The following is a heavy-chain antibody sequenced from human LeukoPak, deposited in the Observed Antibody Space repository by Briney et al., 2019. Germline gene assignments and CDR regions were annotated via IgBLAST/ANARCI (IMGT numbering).Heavy chain of an antibody. J-gene: IGHJ4*02. Sequence: GGSLRLSCVVSGFTFSSYSMSWVRQAPGKGLEWVSSIRSSSSYIYYADSVKGRFIISRDNAKNSLHLQMNSLRAEDTAVYYCARDQYGDYVFDYWGQGTLVTVSS. CDR1: GFTFSSYS. D-gene: IGHD4-17*01. CDR3: ARDQYGDYVFDY. CDR2: IRSSSSYI. V-gene: IGHV3-21*01.